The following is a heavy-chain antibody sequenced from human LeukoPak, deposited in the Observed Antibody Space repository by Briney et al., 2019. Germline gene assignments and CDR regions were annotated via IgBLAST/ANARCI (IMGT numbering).Heavy chain of an antibody. D-gene: IGHD6-19*01. CDR2: ISSDGGNR. V-gene: IGHV3-30-3*01. Sequence: GGSLRLSCAASGFTFSSYAMHWVRRAPGKALEWVATISSDGGNRYYSDSVKGRFTISRDNSKNTLYLQMNSLRPEDTAVYYCAGVKVAGTRSFDYWGQGTLATVSS. J-gene: IGHJ4*02. CDR3: AGVKVAGTRSFDY. CDR1: GFTFSSYA.